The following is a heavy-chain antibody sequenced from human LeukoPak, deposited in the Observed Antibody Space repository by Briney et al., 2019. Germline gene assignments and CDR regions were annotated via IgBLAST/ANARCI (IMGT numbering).Heavy chain of an antibody. CDR3: ARAPPEYASSWFVGPAAFDI. J-gene: IGHJ3*02. CDR1: GFTFSSYA. Sequence: SGGSLRLSCAASGFTFSSYAMHWVRQAPGKGLEWVAVISYDGSNKYYADSVKGRVTSYRDDSKNPLYLQMNTLRAEDTAVYYCARAPPEYASSWFVGPAAFDIWGQGTMVTVS. V-gene: IGHV3-30-3*01. D-gene: IGHD6-13*01. CDR2: ISYDGSNK.